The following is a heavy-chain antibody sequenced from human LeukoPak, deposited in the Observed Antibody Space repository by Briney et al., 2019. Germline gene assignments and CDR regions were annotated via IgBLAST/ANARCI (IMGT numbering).Heavy chain of an antibody. CDR1: GFTFSSYW. J-gene: IGHJ3*02. D-gene: IGHD6-6*01. CDR2: MNQYGSEK. CDR3: ARSSSAAFDI. Sequence: GGSLRLSCEASGFTFSSYWMSWVRQAPGKGLEWVANMNQYGSEKYYVDSVKGRFTISRDHAKNSLYLQMNSLRAEDPAVYYCARSSSAAFDIWGQGTVVTVSS. V-gene: IGHV3-7*01.